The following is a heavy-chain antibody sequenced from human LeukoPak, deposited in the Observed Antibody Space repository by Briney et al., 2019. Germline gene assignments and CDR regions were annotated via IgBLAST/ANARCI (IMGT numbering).Heavy chain of an antibody. CDR1: GFTFSKAW. Sequence: GGSLRLSCAASGFTFSKAWMNWVRQAPGKGLEWVGRIKSKTDGGTTDYAAPVKGRFTISRDDSKNTLYLQMNSLRAEDTAVYYCAKDRSVVSGYTNFYFDYWGQGTLVTVSS. J-gene: IGHJ4*02. CDR3: AKDRSVVSGYTNFYFDY. CDR2: IKSKTDGGTT. V-gene: IGHV3-15*01. D-gene: IGHD5-12*01.